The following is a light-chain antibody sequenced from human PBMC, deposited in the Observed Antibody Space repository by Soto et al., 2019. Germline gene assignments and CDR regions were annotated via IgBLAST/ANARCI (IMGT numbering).Light chain of an antibody. CDR3: NSYAGGNVVA. CDR1: SSDVGGYNY. J-gene: IGLJ2*01. V-gene: IGLV2-8*01. CDR2: EVS. Sequence: QSALTQPASVSGSPGQSITISCTGTSSDVGGYNYVSWYQQHPGKAPKLMIYEVSNRPSGVPDRFSGSKSGNTASLTVSGLQAEDEAYYFCNSYAGGNVVAFGGGTKVTVL.